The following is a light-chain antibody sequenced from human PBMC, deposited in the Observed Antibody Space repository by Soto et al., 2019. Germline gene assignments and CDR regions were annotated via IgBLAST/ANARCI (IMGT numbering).Light chain of an antibody. J-gene: IGKJ2*01. Sequence: DIQMTQSPSSLSASVGDRVTITCRASQSISSSLNWYKQRPGRAPKLLSSDASSLQSGVPSRFSGSESGTDFTLTISSLQPEEFATYYCQQSYAFGQGTKLEI. V-gene: IGKV1-39*01. CDR2: DAS. CDR3: QQSYA. CDR1: QSISSS.